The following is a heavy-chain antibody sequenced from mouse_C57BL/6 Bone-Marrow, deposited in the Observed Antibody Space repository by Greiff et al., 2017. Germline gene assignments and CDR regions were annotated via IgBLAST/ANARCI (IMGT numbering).Heavy chain of an antibody. CDR3: ARRYGSRGYFDV. J-gene: IGHJ1*03. CDR2: IIPGSGGT. CDR1: GYAFTNYL. D-gene: IGHD1-1*01. V-gene: IGHV1-54*01. Sequence: VQLQQSGAELIRPGTSVKVSCKASGYAFTNYLIEWVKQRPGQGLEWIGVIIPGSGGTNYNEKFKGKATLTADKSSSTAYMQLSSLTTEDSAVYFCARRYGSRGYFDVWGTGTTVTVSS.